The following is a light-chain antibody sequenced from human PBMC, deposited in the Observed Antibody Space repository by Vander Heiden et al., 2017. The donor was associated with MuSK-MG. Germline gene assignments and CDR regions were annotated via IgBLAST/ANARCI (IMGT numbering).Light chain of an antibody. CDR1: QSISSW. CDR2: KAS. J-gene: IGKJ2*01. CDR3: QQYNTYPYT. V-gene: IGKV1-5*03. Sequence: DIQTTQSPSALSASVGDRVTITCRASQSISSWLAWYQHKPGNAPKLLIYKASTLESGVPSRFSGSGSGTEFTLTVSRLQPDDFATYYCQQYNTYPYTFGQGTKLEIK.